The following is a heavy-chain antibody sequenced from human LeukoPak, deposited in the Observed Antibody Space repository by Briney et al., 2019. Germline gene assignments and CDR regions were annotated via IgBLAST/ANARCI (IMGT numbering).Heavy chain of an antibody. Sequence: PGGSLRLSCAASGFIFRNSWMNWVRQAPGKGLEWVGRIKSKTDGGTTEYVAPVKGRFTISRDDSKNTLYLQMNSLKIEDTAVYYCTTGTWGSFDVWGQGTMVTVSS. V-gene: IGHV3-15*01. J-gene: IGHJ3*01. CDR2: IKSKTDGGTT. D-gene: IGHD3-16*01. CDR3: TTGTWGSFDV. CDR1: GFIFRNSW.